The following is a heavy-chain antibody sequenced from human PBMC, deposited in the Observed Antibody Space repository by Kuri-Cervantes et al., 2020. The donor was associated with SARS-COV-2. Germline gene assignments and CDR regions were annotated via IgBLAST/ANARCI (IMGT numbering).Heavy chain of an antibody. V-gene: IGHV4-59*01. Sequence: SETLSLTCTVSGGSISSYYWSWIRQPPGKGLEWIGYIYYSGSTNYNPSLKSRVTISVDTSKNQFSPKLSSVTAADTAVYYCARVIAAAGTCYFDYWGQGTLVTVSS. J-gene: IGHJ4*02. CDR3: ARVIAAAGTCYFDY. CDR1: GGSISSYY. CDR2: IYYSGST. D-gene: IGHD6-13*01.